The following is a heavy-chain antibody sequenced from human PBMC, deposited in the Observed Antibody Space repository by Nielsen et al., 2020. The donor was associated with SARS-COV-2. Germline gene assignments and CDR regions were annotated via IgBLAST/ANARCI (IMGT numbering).Heavy chain of an antibody. D-gene: IGHD5-24*01. Sequence: ASVKVSCKVSGYTLTELSMHWVRQAPGKGLEWMGGFDPEDGETIYAQKFQGRVTMTGDTSTDTAYMELSSLRSEDTAVYYCATGESDGYNGGVDYWGQGTLVTVSS. J-gene: IGHJ4*02. V-gene: IGHV1-24*01. CDR1: GYTLTELS. CDR3: ATGESDGYNGGVDY. CDR2: FDPEDGET.